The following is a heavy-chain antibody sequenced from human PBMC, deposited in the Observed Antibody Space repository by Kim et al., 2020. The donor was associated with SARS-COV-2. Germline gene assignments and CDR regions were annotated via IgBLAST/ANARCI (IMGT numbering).Heavy chain of an antibody. D-gene: IGHD5-18*01. J-gene: IGHJ4*02. CDR3: ARGHVHRGYSYGPVYYFDY. Sequence: SETLSLTCAVYGGSFSGYYWSWIRQPPGKGLEWIGEINHSGSTNYNPSLKSRVTISVDTSKNQFSLKLSSVTAADTAVYYCARGHVHRGYSYGPVYYFDYWGQGTLVTVSS. CDR1: GGSFSGYY. V-gene: IGHV4-34*01. CDR2: INHSGST.